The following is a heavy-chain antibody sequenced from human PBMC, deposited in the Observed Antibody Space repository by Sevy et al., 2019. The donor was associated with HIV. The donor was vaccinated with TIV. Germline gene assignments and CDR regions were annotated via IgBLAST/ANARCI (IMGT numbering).Heavy chain of an antibody. CDR2: IIPIFGTA. Sequence: ASVKVSCKASGGTFSSYAISWVRQAPGQGLEWMGGIIPIFGTANYAQKFQGRVTITADESTSTAYMELSSLRSEDTAVYYSARGAMATSTYNLFEPWGQGTLVTVSS. D-gene: IGHD5-18*01. CDR1: GGTFSSYA. V-gene: IGHV1-69*13. J-gene: IGHJ5*02. CDR3: ARGAMATSTYNLFEP.